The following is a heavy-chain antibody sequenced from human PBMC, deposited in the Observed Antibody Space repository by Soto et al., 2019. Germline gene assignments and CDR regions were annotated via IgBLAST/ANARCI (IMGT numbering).Heavy chain of an antibody. D-gene: IGHD3-22*01. CDR3: GRDQDSRGYSAFHH. CDR1: GFTFSDYY. Sequence: GGSLRLSCAASGFTFSDYYMSWIRQAPGKGLEWVSYISSSSSYTNYADSVKGRFTISRDNAKNSLYLQMNSLRAEDTAVYFCGRDQDSRGYSAFHHSGPGPQVNVSS. V-gene: IGHV3-11*05. CDR2: ISSSSSYT. J-gene: IGHJ4*02.